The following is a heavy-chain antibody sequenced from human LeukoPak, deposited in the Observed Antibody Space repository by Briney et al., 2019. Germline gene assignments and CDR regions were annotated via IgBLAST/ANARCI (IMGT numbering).Heavy chain of an antibody. CDR2: TYYRSKWYN. V-gene: IGHV6-1*01. CDR3: ARGRDYYGSGSYYGDWDYFDY. J-gene: IGHJ4*02. Sequence: SQTLSLTCAISGDSVSSNSAAWNWIRQSPSRGLERLGRTYYRSKWYNDYAVSVKSRITINPDTSKNQFSLQLNSVTPEDTAVYYCARGRDYYGSGSYYGDWDYFDYWGQGTLVTVSS. CDR1: GDSVSSNSAA. D-gene: IGHD3-10*01.